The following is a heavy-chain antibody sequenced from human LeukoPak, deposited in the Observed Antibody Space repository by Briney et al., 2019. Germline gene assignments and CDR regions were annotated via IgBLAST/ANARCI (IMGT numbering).Heavy chain of an antibody. CDR3: ARLNYYGSGSLNWFDP. D-gene: IGHD3-10*01. CDR1: GGSISSGGYS. V-gene: IGHV4-30-2*01. CDR2: IYHSGST. J-gene: IGHJ5*02. Sequence: SETLSLTCAVSGGSISSGGYSWSWIRQPPGKGLEWIGYIYHSGSTYYNPSLKSRVTMSVDRSKNQFSLKLSSVTAADTAVYYCARLNYYGSGSLNWFDPWGQGTLVTVSS.